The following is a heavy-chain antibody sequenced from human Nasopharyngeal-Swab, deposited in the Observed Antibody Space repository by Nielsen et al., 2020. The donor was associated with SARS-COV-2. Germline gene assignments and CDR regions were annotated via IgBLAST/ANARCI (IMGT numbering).Heavy chain of an antibody. CDR2: FDPEDGET. Sequence: ASVKVSCEVSGYTLTELSMHWVRQAPGKGLEWMGGFDPEDGETIYAQKFQGRVTMTEDTSTDTAYMELSSLRSEDTAVYYCATASPTGTTSWFDPWGQGTLVTVSS. D-gene: IGHD1-7*01. CDR1: GYTLTELS. J-gene: IGHJ5*02. V-gene: IGHV1-24*01. CDR3: ATASPTGTTSWFDP.